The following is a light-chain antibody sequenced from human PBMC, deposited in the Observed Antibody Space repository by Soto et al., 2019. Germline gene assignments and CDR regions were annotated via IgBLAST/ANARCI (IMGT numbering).Light chain of an antibody. CDR3: AAWDQTFRGHVV. CDR2: RNT. V-gene: IGLV1-47*01. CDR1: SSNIGSND. Sequence: QSVLTQPPSVSGSPGQRVIISCSGRSSNIGSNDVYWYRQTPGAAPTLIIYRNTQRPSGVPDRFSGCKSGTSASLAICGLRSGDESDVEGAAWDQTFRGHVVFGGGTKLTVL. J-gene: IGLJ2*01.